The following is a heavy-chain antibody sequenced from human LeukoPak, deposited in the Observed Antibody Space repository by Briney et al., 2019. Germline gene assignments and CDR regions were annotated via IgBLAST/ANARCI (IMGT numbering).Heavy chain of an antibody. Sequence: GGSLTLSRLASGLSFNSYTMNWVRDPPGEWLEWVSTISPVSSYTWYAESVKGRFTTSRDNPKNSLYLQMDSLRAEDTAVYYCVRDVSRRIGMDVWGQGTTVTVSS. V-gene: IGHV3-21*01. CDR3: VRDVSRRIGMDV. CDR1: GLSFNSYT. CDR2: ISPVSSYT. J-gene: IGHJ6*02. D-gene: IGHD2/OR15-2a*01.